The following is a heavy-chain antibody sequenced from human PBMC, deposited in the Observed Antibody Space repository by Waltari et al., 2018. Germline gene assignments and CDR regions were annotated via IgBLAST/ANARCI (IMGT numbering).Heavy chain of an antibody. D-gene: IGHD6-19*01. Sequence: EVQLVESGGGLVQPGGSLRPSCAASGFTFSSSDMHWVRQATGKGLEWVSAIGTAGDTYYPGSVKGRFTISRENAKNSLYLQMNSLRAGDTAVYYCARALAGTNYFDYWGQGTLVTVSS. CDR2: IGTAGDT. V-gene: IGHV3-13*01. CDR3: ARALAGTNYFDY. J-gene: IGHJ4*02. CDR1: GFTFSSSD.